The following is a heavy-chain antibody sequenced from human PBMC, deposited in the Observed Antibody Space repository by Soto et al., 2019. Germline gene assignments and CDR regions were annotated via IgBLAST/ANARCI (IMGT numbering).Heavy chain of an antibody. Sequence: SETLSLTCTGSCGSISSYYCSWIRQPPGQGLEWIGYIYYSGSTNYNPSLKSRVTISVDTSKNQFSLKLSSVTAADTAVYYCARGIKRYGLSKYYYMDVWGKGTTVTVSS. CDR2: IYYSGST. CDR1: CGSISSYY. CDR3: ARGIKRYGLSKYYYMDV. J-gene: IGHJ6*03. D-gene: IGHD4-17*01. V-gene: IGHV4-59*01.